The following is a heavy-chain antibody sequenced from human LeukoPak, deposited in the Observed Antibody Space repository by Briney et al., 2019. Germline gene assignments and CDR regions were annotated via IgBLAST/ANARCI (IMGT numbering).Heavy chain of an antibody. CDR3: ARGYIYGYDC. V-gene: IGHV3-74*01. CDR2: INSDGSTT. D-gene: IGHD5-18*01. CDR1: GFTFSNNW. Sequence: GGSLRLSCAASGFTFSNNWMHWVRQAPGKGLVWVSRINSDGSTTTYADSVKGRFTISRDNAKNTLYLQMNSLRAEDTAVYYCARGYIYGYDCWGQGTLVTVSS. J-gene: IGHJ4*02.